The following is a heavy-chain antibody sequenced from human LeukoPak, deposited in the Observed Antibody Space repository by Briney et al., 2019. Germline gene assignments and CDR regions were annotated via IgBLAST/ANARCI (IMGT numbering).Heavy chain of an antibody. J-gene: IGHJ2*01. CDR3: AKGHCSGGSCWFFDL. CDR1: GFTFSSYG. V-gene: IGHV3-30*02. CDR2: IRYDGGNK. Sequence: GGTLRLSCAASGFTFSSYGMHWVRQAPGKGLEWVAFIRYDGGNKDYADSVKGRFTISRDNSKNTLYLQMNSLRAEDTAVYSCAKGHCSGGSCWFFDLWGRGALVTVSS. D-gene: IGHD2-15*01.